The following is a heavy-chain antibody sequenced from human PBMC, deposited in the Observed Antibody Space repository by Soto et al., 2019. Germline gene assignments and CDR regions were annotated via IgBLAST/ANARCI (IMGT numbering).Heavy chain of an antibody. J-gene: IGHJ6*02. D-gene: IGHD6-13*01. Sequence: GESLRISCQGSGYSFTSHWISWVRQMPGKGLEWMGKIDPSDSYTTYSPSFQGHVTISADQSTSTAYLQWSSLKASDTGMYYCARIAAAGTTYYYYGMHVWGQGTTVTVSS. CDR2: IDPSDSYT. CDR3: ARIAAAGTTYYYYGMHV. CDR1: GYSFTSHW. V-gene: IGHV5-10-1*01.